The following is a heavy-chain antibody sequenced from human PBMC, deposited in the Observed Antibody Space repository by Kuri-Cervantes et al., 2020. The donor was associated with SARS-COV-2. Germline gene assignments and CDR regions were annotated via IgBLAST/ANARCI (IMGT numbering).Heavy chain of an antibody. CDR1: GYSISSGYY. D-gene: IGHD1-7*01. V-gene: IGHV4-38-2*02. Sequence: GSLRLSCTVSGYSISSGYYWGWIRQPPGKGLEWIGSIYHSGSTYYNPSLKSRVTISVDTSKNQFSLKLSSVTAADTAVYYCARFDWNYVGYFDHWGQGTLVTVSS. CDR3: ARFDWNYVGYFDH. J-gene: IGHJ4*02. CDR2: IYHSGST.